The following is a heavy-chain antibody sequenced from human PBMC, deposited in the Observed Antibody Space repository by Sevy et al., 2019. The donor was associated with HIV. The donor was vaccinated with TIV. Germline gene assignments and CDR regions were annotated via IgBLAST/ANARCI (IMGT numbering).Heavy chain of an antibody. CDR2: ISYDGSNK. J-gene: IGHJ4*02. Sequence: GGSLRLSCAASGFTFSSYGMHWVRQAPGKGLEWVAVISYDGSNKYYADSVKGRFTISRDNSKNTLYLQMNSLRAEDTAVYYCAKDGAIVGATKGYFDYWGLGTLVTVSS. D-gene: IGHD1-26*01. CDR3: AKDGAIVGATKGYFDY. CDR1: GFTFSSYG. V-gene: IGHV3-30*18.